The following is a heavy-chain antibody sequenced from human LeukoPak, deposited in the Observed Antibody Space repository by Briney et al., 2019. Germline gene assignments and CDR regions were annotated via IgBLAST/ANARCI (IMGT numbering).Heavy chain of an antibody. V-gene: IGHV4-39*07. D-gene: IGHD3-10*01. CDR1: GGSISSSSYY. J-gene: IGHJ3*02. CDR2: IYYSGST. Sequence: SETLSLTCTVSGGSISSSSYYWGWIRQPPGKGLEWIGSIYYSGSTYYNPSLKSRVTISVDTSKNQFSLKLSSVTAADTAVYYCARVPEDMVRGVDDAFDIWGQGTMVTVSS. CDR3: ARVPEDMVRGVDDAFDI.